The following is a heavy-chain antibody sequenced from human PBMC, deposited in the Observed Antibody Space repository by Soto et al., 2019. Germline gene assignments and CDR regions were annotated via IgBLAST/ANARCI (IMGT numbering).Heavy chain of an antibody. CDR1: GFSFSNYA. J-gene: IGHJ5*02. V-gene: IGHV3-23*01. D-gene: IGHD2-2*01. Sequence: GGSLRLSCAASGFSFSNYAMSWVRQAPDKGLEWVSGISAGGGRTHYADSVRGRFTISRDNSKNTLYLQMNSLRAEDTAVYYCATGSSDVIIVPGRDPWGQGTLVTVSS. CDR2: ISAGGGRT. CDR3: ATGSSDVIIVPGRDP.